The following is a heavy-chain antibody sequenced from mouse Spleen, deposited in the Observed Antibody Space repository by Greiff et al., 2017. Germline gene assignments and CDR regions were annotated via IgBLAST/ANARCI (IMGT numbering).Heavy chain of an antibody. CDR3: ARLGRARDYFDY. CDR1: GYTFTDYN. J-gene: IGHJ2*01. D-gene: IGHD4-1*01. CDR2: INPNNGGT. V-gene: IGHV1-18*01. Sequence: VQLKQSGPELVKPGASVKIPCKASGYTFTDYNMDWVKQSHGKSLEWIGDINPNNGGTIYNQKFKGKATLTVDKSSSTAYMELRSLTSEDTAVYYGARLGRARDYFDYWGQGTTLTVSS.